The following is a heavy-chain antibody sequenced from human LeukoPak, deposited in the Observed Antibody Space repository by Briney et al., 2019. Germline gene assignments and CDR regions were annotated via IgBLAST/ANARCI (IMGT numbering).Heavy chain of an antibody. CDR1: GYTFIGYY. Sequence: GASVKVSCKASGYTFIGYYLHWLRQAPGQGPEWMGWINPNSGGTNYSEKFQGRVTMTRDTSISTAYMELSRLRSDDTAVYYCARGSGYDFRAFDIWGQGTMVTVSS. CDR3: ARGSGYDFRAFDI. D-gene: IGHD5-12*01. CDR2: INPNSGGT. V-gene: IGHV1-2*02. J-gene: IGHJ3*02.